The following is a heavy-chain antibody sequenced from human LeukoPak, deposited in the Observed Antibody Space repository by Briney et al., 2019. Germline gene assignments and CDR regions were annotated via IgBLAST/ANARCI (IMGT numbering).Heavy chain of an antibody. CDR1: GYSISSGYY. CDR3: ARLIVGATRYFDY. V-gene: IGHV4-38-2*01. J-gene: IGHJ4*02. CDR2: IYHSGST. D-gene: IGHD1-26*01. Sequence: SETMSLTCAVSGYSISSGYYWGWIRQPPGKGLVWIGSIYHSGSTYYNPSLKSRVTISVDTSKNQFSLKLSSVTAADTAVYYCARLIVGATRYFDYWGQGTLVTVSS.